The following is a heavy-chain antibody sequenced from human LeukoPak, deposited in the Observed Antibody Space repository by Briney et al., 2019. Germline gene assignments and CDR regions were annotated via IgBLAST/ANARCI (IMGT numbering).Heavy chain of an antibody. CDR3: ARGQNKCLGH. J-gene: IGHJ4*02. D-gene: IGHD2/OR15-2a*01. CDR2: INPSGGGT. Sequence: ASVKVSCKASGYTFTNYFMHWVRQAPGQGLEWMGVINPSGGGTTYAQRFQGRVTMTRDTSTSTVHMGLSSLRSEDTAVYYCARGQNKCLGHWGQGTLVTVSS. V-gene: IGHV1-46*01. CDR1: GYTFTNYF.